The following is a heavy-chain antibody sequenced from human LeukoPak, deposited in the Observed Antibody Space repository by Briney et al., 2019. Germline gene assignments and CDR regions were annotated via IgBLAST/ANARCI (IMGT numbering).Heavy chain of an antibody. CDR1: GYAFTSYD. CDR2: MNPNSGNT. J-gene: IGHJ4*02. Sequence: ASVRVSCKASGYAFTSYDIDWVRQATGQGLEWMGWMNPNSGNTGYSQKFQGRVTMTRNTSISTAYMELSSLRSEDTAVYYCARGKTGGGFDYWGQGTLVTVSS. D-gene: IGHD2-8*02. V-gene: IGHV1-8*01. CDR3: ARGKTGGGFDY.